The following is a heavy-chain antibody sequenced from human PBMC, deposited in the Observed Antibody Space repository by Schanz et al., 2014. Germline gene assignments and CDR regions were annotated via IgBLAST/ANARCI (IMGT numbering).Heavy chain of an antibody. CDR2: MNPKTGNT. CDR3: AKAEYDILTDSYSRLDP. Sequence: QVQLVQSGAEVKKPGASVKVSCKASGYTFTSYGINWVRQATGQGLEWMGWMNPKTGNTDHAQKFQGRVSMTTDTSTSTAYMELRSLRSDDTAVYYCAKAEYDILTDSYSRLDPWGQGTLVTVSS. D-gene: IGHD3-9*01. J-gene: IGHJ5*02. V-gene: IGHV1-18*01. CDR1: GYTFTSYG.